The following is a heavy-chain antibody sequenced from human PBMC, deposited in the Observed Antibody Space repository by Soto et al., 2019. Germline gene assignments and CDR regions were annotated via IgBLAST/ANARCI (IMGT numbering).Heavy chain of an antibody. CDR1: GFTFSSYG. J-gene: IGHJ4*02. CDR3: AKEDLTGKKNTMLRGFDY. V-gene: IGHV3-30*18. Sequence: PGGSLRLSCAASGFTFSSYGMHWVRQAPGKGLEWVAVISYDGSNKYYADSVKGRFTISRDNSKNTLYLQMNSLRAEDTAVYYCAKEDLTGKKNTMLRGFDYWGQGTLVTVSS. D-gene: IGHD1-1*01. CDR2: ISYDGSNK.